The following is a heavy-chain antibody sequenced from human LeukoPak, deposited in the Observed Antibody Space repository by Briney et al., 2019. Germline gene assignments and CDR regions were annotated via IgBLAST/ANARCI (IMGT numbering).Heavy chain of an antibody. CDR2: IIPIFGTA. D-gene: IGHD3-22*01. J-gene: IGHJ4*02. Sequence: SVKASCKASGGTFSSYAISWVRQAPGQGLEWMGGIIPIFGTANYAQKFQGRVTITADESTSTAYMELSSLRSEDTAVYYCARGDYYDSSGYYHHFDYWGQGTLVTVSS. CDR3: ARGDYYDSSGYYHHFDY. CDR1: GGTFSSYA. V-gene: IGHV1-69*13.